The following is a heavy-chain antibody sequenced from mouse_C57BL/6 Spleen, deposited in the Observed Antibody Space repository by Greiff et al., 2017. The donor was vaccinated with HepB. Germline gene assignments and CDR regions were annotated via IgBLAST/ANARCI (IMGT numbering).Heavy chain of an antibody. V-gene: IGHV2-2*01. Sequence: VQLVESGPGLVQPSQSLSITCTVSGFSLTSYGVHWVRQSPGKGLEWLGVIWSGGSTDYNAAFISRLSISKDNSKSQVFFKMNRLQADDTAIYYCARESVYDGYYVGFAYWGQGTLVTVSA. CDR3: ARESVYDGYYVGFAY. CDR1: GFSLTSYG. J-gene: IGHJ3*01. CDR2: IWSGGST. D-gene: IGHD2-3*01.